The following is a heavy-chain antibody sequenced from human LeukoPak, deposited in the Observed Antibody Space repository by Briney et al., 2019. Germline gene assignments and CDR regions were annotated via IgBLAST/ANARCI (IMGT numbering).Heavy chain of an antibody. D-gene: IGHD1-14*01. J-gene: IGHJ6*03. CDR1: GGSISSSTYY. V-gene: IGHV4-39*01. CDR2: IYYSGNT. Sequence: SETLSLTCTVSGGSISSSTYYWGWIRQPPGKGLEWIGSIYYSGNTYYNPSLKGRVTMSVDTSKNQFSLKLSSVTAADTAVYYCARHWLRGEPKPGYMDVWGKGTTVTVSS. CDR3: ARHWLRGEPKPGYMDV.